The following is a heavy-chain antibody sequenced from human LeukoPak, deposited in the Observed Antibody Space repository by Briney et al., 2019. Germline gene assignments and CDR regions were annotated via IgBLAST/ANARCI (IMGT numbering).Heavy chain of an antibody. J-gene: IGHJ5*02. D-gene: IGHD5-12*01. CDR3: ARGPREYSGYSFDP. CDR2: IYYSGST. Sequence: GSIYYSGSTYYNPSLKSRVTISVDTSKNQFSLKLSSVTAADTAVYYCARGPREYSGYSFDPWGQGTLVTVSS. V-gene: IGHV4-39*01.